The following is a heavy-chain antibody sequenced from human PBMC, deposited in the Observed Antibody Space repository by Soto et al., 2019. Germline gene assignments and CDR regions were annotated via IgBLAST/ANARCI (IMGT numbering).Heavy chain of an antibody. CDR1: RYSFTSYW. D-gene: IGHD2-2*01. Sequence: PWETRKISCKASRYSFTSYWFSWVRQMPGKGLEGTGRIDPSDSYNNYSPTFQTQVIISSDKSISTAYLQWSRLKASDTAMYYCASSPRRYCSSTSGRELGNNYGLDVGGQGTTVTVSS. J-gene: IGHJ6*02. V-gene: IGHV5-10-1*01. CDR2: IDPSDSYN. CDR3: ASSPRRYCSSTSGRELGNNYGLDV.